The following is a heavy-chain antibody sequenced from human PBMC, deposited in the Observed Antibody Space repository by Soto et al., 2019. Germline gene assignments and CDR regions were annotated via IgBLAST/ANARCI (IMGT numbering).Heavy chain of an antibody. Sequence: QVQLVQSGAEVKQPGASVKVSCKASGYTFTSYDINWVRQATGQGIEWMGWMNPNSGNTGYAQKFQCRVTMTRNTSISTAYMELSSLRSEDTAVYYCASPSGTVGDFYYYGMDVWGQGTTVTVSS. V-gene: IGHV1-8*01. CDR2: MNPNSGNT. CDR1: GYTFTSYD. CDR3: ASPSGTVGDFYYYGMDV. D-gene: IGHD1-26*01. J-gene: IGHJ6*02.